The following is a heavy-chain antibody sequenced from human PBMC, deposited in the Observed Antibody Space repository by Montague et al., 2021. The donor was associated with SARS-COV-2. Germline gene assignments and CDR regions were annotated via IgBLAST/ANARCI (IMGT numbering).Heavy chain of an antibody. CDR1: GDSVSSDTAA. D-gene: IGHD4-17*01. Sequence: CAISGDSVSSDTAAWHWIRQSPSRGLEWLGRTFYRSQWNTDSAASVRSRISFSGDISKNQFSLHLNSVTPEDTAIYYCARDGDYGGTWYSFLQNWGQGTLVIVSS. J-gene: IGHJ1*01. CDR3: ARDGDYGGTWYSFLQN. CDR2: TFYRSQWNT. V-gene: IGHV6-1*01.